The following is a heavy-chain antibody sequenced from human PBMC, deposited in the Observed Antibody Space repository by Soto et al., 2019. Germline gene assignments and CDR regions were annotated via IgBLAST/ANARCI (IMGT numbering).Heavy chain of an antibody. J-gene: IGHJ4*02. CDR1: GFTFSDYA. V-gene: IGHV3-30*18. CDR2: VSHDGRNT. Sequence: VQLVESGGGVVQPGRSLRLSCAASGFTFSDYAMPGVRQAPGKGLEWVAVVSHDGRNTHYADSVKCRFTISRDSSKTTVSLEMTSLRAEDTAVDYVAKGGRQWLVTSGFNYWGQGALVTVSS. D-gene: IGHD6-19*01. CDR3: AKGGRQWLVTSGFNY.